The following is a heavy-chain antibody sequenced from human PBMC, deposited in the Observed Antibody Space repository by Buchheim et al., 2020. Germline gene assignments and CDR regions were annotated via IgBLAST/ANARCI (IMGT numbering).Heavy chain of an antibody. J-gene: IGHJ4*02. D-gene: IGHD3-22*01. CDR3: ARGSPYDSSGLPIDY. Sequence: QVQLVQSGAEVKKPGASVKVSCKASGYTFTGYYMHWVRQAPGQGLEWMGWINPNSGDTNYAQKFQGRVTMTRDTSISTAYMELSRLRSDDTAVYYCARGSPYDSSGLPIDYWGQGTL. CDR1: GYTFTGYY. V-gene: IGHV1-2*02. CDR2: INPNSGDT.